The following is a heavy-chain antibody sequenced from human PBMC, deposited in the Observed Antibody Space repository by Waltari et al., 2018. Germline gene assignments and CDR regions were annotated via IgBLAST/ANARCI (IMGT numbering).Heavy chain of an antibody. V-gene: IGHV1-69-2*01. J-gene: IGHJ3*02. CDR2: VDPEDGET. D-gene: IGHD6-13*01. CDR1: GYTFTAYY. Sequence: EVQLVQSGAEVKKPGATVKISCKASGYTFTAYYMHWVQQAPGKGLEWMGRVDPEDGETIYAEKFQGRVTITADTSTDTAYMELSSLRSEDTAVYYCATDQRIAAAGTGNAFDIWGQGTMVTVSS. CDR3: ATDQRIAAAGTGNAFDI.